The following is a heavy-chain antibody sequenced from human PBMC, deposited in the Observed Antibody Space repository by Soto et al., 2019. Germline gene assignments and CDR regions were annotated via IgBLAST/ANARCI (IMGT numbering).Heavy chain of an antibody. D-gene: IGHD2-15*01. V-gene: IGHV1-18*01. J-gene: IGHJ4*02. Sequence: GASVKVSCKASGYTFTSYGISWVRQAPGQGLEWMGWISAYNGNTNYAQKLQGRVTMTTDTSTSTAYMELRSLRSDDTAVYYCARVLNCSGGSCRAPVFDYWGQGTLVTVSS. CDR3: ARVLNCSGGSCRAPVFDY. CDR1: GYTFTSYG. CDR2: ISAYNGNT.